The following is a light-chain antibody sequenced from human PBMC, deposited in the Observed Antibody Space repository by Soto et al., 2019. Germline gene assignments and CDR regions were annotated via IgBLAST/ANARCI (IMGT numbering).Light chain of an antibody. CDR2: DAS. Sequence: EIVLTQSPGTLSLSPVERATLSCRATESVVSNYSAWYQLKPGQAPRLLIYDASSRATGIPDRFSGSGSGTDFTLTISRLEPEDFAVYYCQQYGSIPWTFGQGTKVDIK. V-gene: IGKV3-20*01. J-gene: IGKJ1*01. CDR3: QQYGSIPWT. CDR1: ESVVSNY.